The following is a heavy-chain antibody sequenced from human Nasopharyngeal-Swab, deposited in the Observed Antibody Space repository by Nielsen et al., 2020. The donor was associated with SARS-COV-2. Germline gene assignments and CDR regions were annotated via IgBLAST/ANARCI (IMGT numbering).Heavy chain of an antibody. V-gene: IGHV3-48*04. J-gene: IGHJ6*02. CDR2: MISSSSTI. Sequence: GESLKISCAASGFTFSSYSMSWVRQAPGKGLEWFSYMISSSSTIYYADSVKGRFTISRDNAKNSLYLQMNSLRAEDTAVYYCARDTGMTARWSGRDVWGQGTTVTVSS. CDR1: GFTFSSYS. CDR3: ARDTGMTARWSGRDV. D-gene: IGHD6-6*01.